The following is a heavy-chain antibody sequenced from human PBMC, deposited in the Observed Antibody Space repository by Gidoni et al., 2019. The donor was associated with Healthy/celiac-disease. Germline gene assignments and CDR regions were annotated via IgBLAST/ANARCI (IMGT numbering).Heavy chain of an antibody. Sequence: EVHLVESGGGLVQPGGSLRLSCAASGFTFSSHWRHWFRQAPGKGLVWVSRMNRDGSSTSYADSVKGRFTISRDNAKNTLYLQMNSLRAEDTAVYYCARDHPLLWFGEKGGGFDYWGQGTLVTVSS. CDR2: MNRDGSST. J-gene: IGHJ4*02. CDR3: ARDHPLLWFGEKGGGFDY. D-gene: IGHD3-10*01. CDR1: GFTFSSHW. V-gene: IGHV3-74*01.